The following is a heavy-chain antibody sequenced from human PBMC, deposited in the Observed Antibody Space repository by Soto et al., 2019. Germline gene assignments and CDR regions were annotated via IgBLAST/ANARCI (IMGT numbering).Heavy chain of an antibody. CDR2: IWYDGSKK. Sequence: QVHLVESGGGVVQAGRSLRLSCAASGFTFSHYGMHWVRQAPGKGLEWVALIWYDGSKKYYGDSVEGRFTISGDNSKSIVFLEMNSRRVEDTAVYFCARWGLRSGWNEQVVDYWGQGTLVSVSS. V-gene: IGHV3-33*01. J-gene: IGHJ4*02. CDR1: GFTFSHYG. D-gene: IGHD6-19*01. CDR3: ARWGLRSGWNEQVVDY.